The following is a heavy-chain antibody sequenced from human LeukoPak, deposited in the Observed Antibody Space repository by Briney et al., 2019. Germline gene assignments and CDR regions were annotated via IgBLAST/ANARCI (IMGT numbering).Heavy chain of an antibody. CDR1: GFTFSTYW. J-gene: IGHJ4*02. V-gene: IGHV3-7*01. Sequence: GGSLRLSCAASGFTFSTYWMSWVRQAPGKGLEWVANIKQDGSEKYYVDSVKGRFTISRDNAKNSLYLQMNSLRAEDTALYYCACDSAGNDYWGQGTLVTVSS. CDR2: IKQDGSEK. CDR3: ACDSAGNDY. D-gene: IGHD6-13*01.